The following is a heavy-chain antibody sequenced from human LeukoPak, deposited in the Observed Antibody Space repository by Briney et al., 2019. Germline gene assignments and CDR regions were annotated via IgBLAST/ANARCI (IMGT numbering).Heavy chain of an antibody. V-gene: IGHV3-23*01. J-gene: IGHJ6*03. D-gene: IGHD3-3*01. Sequence: GGSLRLSCAASGFTFSSYAMSWVRQAPGKGLEWVSAISGSGGSTYYADSVKGRFTISRDNSKNTLYLQMNSLRAEDTAVYYCAKDGPYYDFWSGYSDTNYYYYYMDVWGKGTTVTVSS. CDR2: ISGSGGST. CDR1: GFTFSSYA. CDR3: AKDGPYYDFWSGYSDTNYYYYYMDV.